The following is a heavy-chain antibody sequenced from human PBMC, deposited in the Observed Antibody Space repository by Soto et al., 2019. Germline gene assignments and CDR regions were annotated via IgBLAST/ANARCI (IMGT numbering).Heavy chain of an antibody. CDR1: GYTFTSYY. CDR3: AREAIVLVPADNYYYYYGMDV. Sequence: ASVKVSCKASGYTFTSYYMHWVRQAPGQGLEWVGIINPSGGNTKYSQKFQGRVTITRDTSASTAYTELSSLRSEDTAVYYCAREAIVLVPADNYYYYYGMDVWGQGTTVTVSS. J-gene: IGHJ6*02. D-gene: IGHD2-2*01. V-gene: IGHV1-46*01. CDR2: INPSGGNT.